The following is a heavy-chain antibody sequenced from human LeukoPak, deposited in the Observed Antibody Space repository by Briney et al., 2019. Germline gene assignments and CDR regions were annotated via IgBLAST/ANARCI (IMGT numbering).Heavy chain of an antibody. CDR3: ARGRPDYYDSSGSTEGFDC. Sequence: ASVKVSCKASGYTFTSYDINWVRQATGQGLEWMGWMNPNSGNTGYAQKFQGRVTMTRNTSISTAYMELSSLRSEDTAVYYCARGRPDYYDSSGSTEGFDCWGQGTLVTVSS. CDR2: MNPNSGNT. V-gene: IGHV1-8*01. CDR1: GYTFTSYD. J-gene: IGHJ4*02. D-gene: IGHD3-22*01.